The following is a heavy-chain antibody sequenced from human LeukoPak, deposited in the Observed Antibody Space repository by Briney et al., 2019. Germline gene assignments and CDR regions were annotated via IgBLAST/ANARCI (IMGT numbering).Heavy chain of an antibody. CDR1: VFTLSSYW. J-gene: IGHJ4*02. CDR2: INTDGSST. V-gene: IGHV3-74*01. D-gene: IGHD3-3*01. CDR3: ARANHDFWSGYYS. Sequence: GGSLRLSCAASVFTLSSYWMHWVRQAPGKGLVWVSRINTDGSSTSYADSVKGRFTISRDNAKNTLYLQMNSLRAEDTAVYYCARANHDFWSGYYSWGQGTLVTVSS.